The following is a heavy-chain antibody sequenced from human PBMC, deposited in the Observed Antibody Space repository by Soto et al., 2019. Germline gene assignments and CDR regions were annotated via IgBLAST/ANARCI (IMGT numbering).Heavy chain of an antibody. Sequence: EVQLLESGGGLVQPGGSLRLSCAASGFTFSTYAMSWVRQAPGKGLEWVSAISGSGGSTYYADSVKGRFTIFRDNSKNTLYLQMNSLRAEDTAVYYCANPLQQWLAPGVVDYWGQGTLVTVSS. CDR1: GFTFSTYA. CDR2: ISGSGGST. V-gene: IGHV3-23*01. J-gene: IGHJ4*02. CDR3: ANPLQQWLAPGVVDY. D-gene: IGHD6-19*01.